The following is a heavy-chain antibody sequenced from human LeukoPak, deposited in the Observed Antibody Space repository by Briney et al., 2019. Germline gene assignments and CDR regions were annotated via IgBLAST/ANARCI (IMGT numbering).Heavy chain of an antibody. CDR3: ARDLYGDYFDY. CDR2: INAGNENT. Sequence: ASVRVSCKASGYTFSRYGMHWVRQAPGQRLEWMRWINAGNENTKYSQKFQGRVSITRDTSASTAYMELSSLTSEDTAVYYCARDLYGDYFDYWGQGTLVTVSS. J-gene: IGHJ4*02. D-gene: IGHD3-16*01. CDR1: GYTFSRYG. V-gene: IGHV1-3*01.